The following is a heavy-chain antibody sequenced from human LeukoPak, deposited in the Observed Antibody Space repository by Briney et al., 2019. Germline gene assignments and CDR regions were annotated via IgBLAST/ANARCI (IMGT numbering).Heavy chain of an antibody. Sequence: GGSLRLSCAASGFTFSSYWMHWVRQAPGKGLVWVSRINSDGSSTSYADSVKGRFIFSRDNSENTLFLQMNSLRGEDTAVYYCARDLGSWANYWGQGTLVTVSS. D-gene: IGHD6-13*01. CDR2: INSDGSST. CDR1: GFTFSSYW. V-gene: IGHV3-74*01. J-gene: IGHJ4*02. CDR3: ARDLGSWANY.